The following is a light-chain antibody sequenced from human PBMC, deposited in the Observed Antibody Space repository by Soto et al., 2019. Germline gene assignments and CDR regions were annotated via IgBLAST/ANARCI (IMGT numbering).Light chain of an antibody. Sequence: IMLTQSPGTLSLTHGERATLSCRTIQSVNNNYLAWYQQKPGQAPRLLIYDASTRATGIPARFSGSGSGTDFALTISSLEPEDSAVYYCQQRSNWPSITFGQGTRLEI. CDR1: QSVNNNY. CDR3: QQRSNWPSIT. J-gene: IGKJ5*01. CDR2: DAS. V-gene: IGKV3D-20*02.